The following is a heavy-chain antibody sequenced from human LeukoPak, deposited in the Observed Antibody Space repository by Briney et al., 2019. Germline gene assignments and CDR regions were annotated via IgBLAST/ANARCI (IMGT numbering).Heavy chain of an antibody. CDR2: ISYDGSNK. CDR3: ARARGYSGYDYWFDY. CDR1: GFTFSTYA. Sequence: PGGSLRLSCAGSGFTFSTYAMHWVRQAPGKGLEWVALISYDGSNKYYADSVKGRFTISRDNSKNTLYLQMNSLRAEDTAVYYCARARGYSGYDYWFDYWGQGTLVTVSS. V-gene: IGHV3-30*04. J-gene: IGHJ4*02. D-gene: IGHD5-12*01.